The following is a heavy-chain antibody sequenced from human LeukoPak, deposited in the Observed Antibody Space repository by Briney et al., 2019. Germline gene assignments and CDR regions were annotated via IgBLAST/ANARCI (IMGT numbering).Heavy chain of an antibody. CDR2: ISSSSSYI. D-gene: IGHD3-10*01. CDR1: AITFSTYA. Sequence: GGSLRLSCAASAITFSTYAMSWVRQAPGKGLEWVSSISSSSSYIYYADSVKGRFTISRDNAKNSLYLQMNSLRAEDTAVYYCSEGYYGSGWGQGTLVTVSS. V-gene: IGHV3-21*01. J-gene: IGHJ4*02. CDR3: SEGYYGSG.